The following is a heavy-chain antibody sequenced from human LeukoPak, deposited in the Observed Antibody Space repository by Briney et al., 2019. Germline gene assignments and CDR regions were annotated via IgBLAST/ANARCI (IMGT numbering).Heavy chain of an antibody. J-gene: IGHJ5*02. V-gene: IGHV1-18*01. CDR1: GYTFTSYG. Sequence: ASVKVSCKASGYTFTSYGISWVRQAPGQGLEWMGWISAYNGNTNYAQKLQGRVTMTTGTSTSTAYMELRSLRSDDTAVYYCAREGTGCSSSWSNLNWFDPWGQGTLVTVSS. D-gene: IGHD6-13*01. CDR2: ISAYNGNT. CDR3: AREGTGCSSSWSNLNWFDP.